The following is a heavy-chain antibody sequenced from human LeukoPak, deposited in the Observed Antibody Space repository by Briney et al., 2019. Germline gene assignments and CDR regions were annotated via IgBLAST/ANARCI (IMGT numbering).Heavy chain of an antibody. CDR2: INPSGGIT. CDR1: GYTFTRYY. J-gene: IGHJ6*02. V-gene: IGHV1-46*01. Sequence: GASVKVSCKASGYTFTRYYMHWVRQAPGQGLEWMGIINPSGGITRYAQKFQGRVTMARDTSTSTFYMELSSLRSEDTAVYYCARRPDSYYYGMDVWGQGTTVTVSS. CDR3: ARRPDSYYYGMDV.